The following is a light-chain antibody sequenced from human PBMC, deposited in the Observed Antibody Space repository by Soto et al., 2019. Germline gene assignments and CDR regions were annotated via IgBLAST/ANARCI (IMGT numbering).Light chain of an antibody. CDR3: LSFDSSLSVV. CDR2: GNT. Sequence: QAAVTQPPSVSGSPGQRVTISCTGSSSNIGAGYDVHWYQQLPGRAPKLLIYGNTNRPSGVPDRFSGSKSGTSASLAITGLQAEDEADYYCLSFDSSLSVVFGGGTQLTVL. CDR1: SSNIGAGYD. J-gene: IGLJ2*01. V-gene: IGLV1-40*01.